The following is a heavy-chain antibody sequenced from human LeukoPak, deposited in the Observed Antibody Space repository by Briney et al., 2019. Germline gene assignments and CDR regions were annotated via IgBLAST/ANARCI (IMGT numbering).Heavy chain of an antibody. Sequence: GGSLRLSCAASGFTFSSYGMHWVRQAPGKGLEWVAVISYDGSNKYYADSVKGRFTISRDNSKNTLYLQMNSLRAEDTAVYYCAKDTGRSWSDPWGQGTLVTVSS. D-gene: IGHD2-8*02. CDR1: GFTFSSYG. CDR3: AKDTGRSWSDP. J-gene: IGHJ5*02. CDR2: ISYDGSNK. V-gene: IGHV3-30*18.